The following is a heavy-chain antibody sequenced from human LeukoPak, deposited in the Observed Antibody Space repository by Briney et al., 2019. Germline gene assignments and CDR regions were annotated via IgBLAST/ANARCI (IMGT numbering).Heavy chain of an antibody. Sequence: SETLSLTCTVSGGSISSSSYYWGWIRQPPGKGLEWIGSIYYSGSPYYNPSLKSRVTISVDTSKNQFSLKLSSVTAADTAVYYCARDCVAGGDCSNFDYWGQETLVTVSS. CDR2: IYYSGSP. CDR1: GGSISSSSYY. V-gene: IGHV4-39*07. D-gene: IGHD2-21*02. CDR3: ARDCVAGGDCSNFDY. J-gene: IGHJ4*02.